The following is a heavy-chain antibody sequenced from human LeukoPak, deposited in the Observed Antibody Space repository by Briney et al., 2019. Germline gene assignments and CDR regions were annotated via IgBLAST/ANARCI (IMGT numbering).Heavy chain of an antibody. V-gene: IGHV1-58*02. J-gene: IGHJ3*01. D-gene: IGHD4-23*01. Sequence: SVKVSCKTSGFTFTRSAIQWVRQARGQRLEWIGWIGVAGGNTNYAEEVQGRVTINRDMSTRTAYMEVSSLTSDDTAVYYCAAEIYGGNTDCCAFDLWGQGTMVTVSS. CDR1: GFTFTRSA. CDR3: AAEIYGGNTDCCAFDL. CDR2: IGVAGGNT.